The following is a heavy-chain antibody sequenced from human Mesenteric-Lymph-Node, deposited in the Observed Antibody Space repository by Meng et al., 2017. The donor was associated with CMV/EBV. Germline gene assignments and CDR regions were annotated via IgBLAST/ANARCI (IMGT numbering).Heavy chain of an antibody. Sequence: ASVKVSCKASGYTFTGYYMHWVRQAPGQGLEWMGWINPSSGGTNYAQKFQGRVTMTRDTSISTAYMELSRLRSDDTAVYYCASALLGYCSSTSCFWFDPWGQGTLVTVSS. V-gene: IGHV1-2*02. CDR3: ASALLGYCSSTSCFWFDP. CDR1: GYTFTGYY. D-gene: IGHD2-2*01. CDR2: INPSSGGT. J-gene: IGHJ5*02.